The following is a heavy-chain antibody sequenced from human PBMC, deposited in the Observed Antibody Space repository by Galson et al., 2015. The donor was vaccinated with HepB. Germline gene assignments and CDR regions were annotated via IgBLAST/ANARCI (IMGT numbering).Heavy chain of an antibody. D-gene: IGHD6-13*01. J-gene: IGHJ4*02. Sequence: ETLSLTCTVSGGFISSYYWSWIRQPAGKGLEWIGRIYTSGSTNYNPSLKSRVTMSVDTSKNQFSLKLSSVTAADTAVYYCARERAGYSSSWYLDYWGQGTLVTVSS. CDR3: ARERAGYSSSWYLDY. CDR2: IYTSGST. V-gene: IGHV4-4*07. CDR1: GGFISSYY.